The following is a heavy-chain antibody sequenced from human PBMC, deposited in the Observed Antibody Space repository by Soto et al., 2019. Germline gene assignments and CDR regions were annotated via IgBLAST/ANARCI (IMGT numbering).Heavy chain of an antibody. Sequence: PGGSLRLSCEASGFTFSSYWMSWVRQAPGKGLEWVANIKQDGSEKYYVDSVKGRFTISRDNAKNSLYLQMNSLRAEDTAVYYCARARGSLTWGQGTLVTVSS. D-gene: IGHD6-25*01. CDR1: GFTFSSYW. CDR3: ARARGSLT. J-gene: IGHJ5*02. V-gene: IGHV3-7*01. CDR2: IKQDGSEK.